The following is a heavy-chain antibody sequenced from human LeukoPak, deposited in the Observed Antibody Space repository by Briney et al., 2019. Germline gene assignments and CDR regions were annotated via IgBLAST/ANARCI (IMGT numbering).Heavy chain of an antibody. CDR1: GFTFSSYW. Sequence: GGSLRLSCAASGFTFSSYWMNWARQAPGKGLEWVASINHNGNVNYYVDSVKGRFTISRDNAKNSLYLQMSNLRAEDTAVYFCARRGFSDSRGYYPDFDSWGRGTLVTVSS. V-gene: IGHV3-7*03. D-gene: IGHD3-22*01. CDR3: ARRGFSDSRGYYPDFDS. J-gene: IGHJ4*02. CDR2: INHNGNVN.